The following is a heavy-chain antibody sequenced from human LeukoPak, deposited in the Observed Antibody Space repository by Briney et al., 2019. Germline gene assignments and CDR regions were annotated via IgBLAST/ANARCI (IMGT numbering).Heavy chain of an antibody. J-gene: IGHJ4*02. CDR2: VYGGGNT. Sequence: GGSLRLSCAASGFTVANDRMSWVRQAPGKGLEWVSTVYGGGNTAYADSVKGRFTISRDTSKNTLLLQMNSLRAEDTAVYYCAKEEYSSPSFDYWGQGTLVTVSS. D-gene: IGHD5-18*01. CDR1: GFTVANDR. V-gene: IGHV3-53*01. CDR3: AKEEYSSPSFDY.